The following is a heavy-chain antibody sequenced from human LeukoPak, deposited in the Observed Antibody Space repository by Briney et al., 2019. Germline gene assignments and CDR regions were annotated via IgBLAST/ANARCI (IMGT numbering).Heavy chain of an antibody. CDR2: ISSSSSYI. D-gene: IGHD3-22*01. CDR3: ASGYYYDAPRFDP. CDR1: XXXXSSYX. J-gene: IGHJ5*02. Sequence: PGGSLRLSXAAXXXXXSSYXMSWVRQAPXXXXXXXXSISSSSSYIYYADSVKGRFTISRDNAKNSLYLQMNSLRAEDTAVYYCASGYYYDAPRFDPWGQGTLVTVSS. V-gene: IGHV3-21*01.